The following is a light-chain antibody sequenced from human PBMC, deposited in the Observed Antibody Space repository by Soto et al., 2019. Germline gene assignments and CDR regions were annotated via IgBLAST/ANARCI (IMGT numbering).Light chain of an antibody. V-gene: IGKV3-15*01. J-gene: IGKJ1*01. CDR2: GAS. Sequence: DIVMTQSPATLSVSPGDRATLSCRASQGVSSNLAWYQQKPGQAPRLLIYGASTRPTGIPARFSGSGSGTAFILPISSLQSEDFAVYYCQQYNNRPPWTFGQGTKVEIK. CDR1: QGVSSN. CDR3: QQYNNRPPWT.